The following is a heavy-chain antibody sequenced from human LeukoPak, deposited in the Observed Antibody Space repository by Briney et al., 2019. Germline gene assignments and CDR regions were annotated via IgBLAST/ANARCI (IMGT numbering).Heavy chain of an antibody. Sequence: GGSLRLSCAASGFTFSIYAMTWVRQAPGKGLEWVAGIGGSSGKVFYADSVKGRFTISRDNSKNTLYLQMNTLGAEDTAVYFCAKQPYQYVSGSPRWFDPWGQGTLVTVSS. D-gene: IGHD3-10*01. CDR1: GFTFSIYA. CDR3: AKQPYQYVSGSPRWFDP. CDR2: IGGSSGKV. V-gene: IGHV3-23*01. J-gene: IGHJ5*02.